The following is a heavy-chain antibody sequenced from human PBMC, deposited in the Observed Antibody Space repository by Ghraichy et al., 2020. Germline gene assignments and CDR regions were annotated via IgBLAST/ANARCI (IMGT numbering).Heavy chain of an antibody. V-gene: IGHV3-48*03. CDR1: GFTFSSYE. CDR3: ARGPYGSGSYRGGSNWFDP. CDR2: ISSSGSTI. Sequence: GGSLRLSCAASGFTFSSYEMNWVRQAPGKGLEWVSYISSSGSTIYYADSVKGRFTISRDNAKNSLYLQMNSLRAEDTAVYYCARGPYGSGSYRGGSNWFDPWGQGTLVTVSS. J-gene: IGHJ5*02. D-gene: IGHD3-10*01.